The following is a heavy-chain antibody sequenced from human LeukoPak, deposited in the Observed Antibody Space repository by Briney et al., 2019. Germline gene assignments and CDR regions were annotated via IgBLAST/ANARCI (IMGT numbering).Heavy chain of an antibody. Sequence: GGSLRLSCAASGLTFSTYSMDWFRQAPGKGLEWVSYISHNSRNIRYADSVKGRFTISRDNAKNSLYLQINSLRAEDTAVCYCASQGPYGEYPYWGQGTLVTVSS. CDR1: GLTFSTYS. J-gene: IGHJ4*02. D-gene: IGHD4-17*01. V-gene: IGHV3-21*01. CDR2: ISHNSRNI. CDR3: ASQGPYGEYPY.